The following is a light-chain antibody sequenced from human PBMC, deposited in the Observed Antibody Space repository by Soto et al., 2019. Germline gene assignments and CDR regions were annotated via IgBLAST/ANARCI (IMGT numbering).Light chain of an antibody. CDR2: EVS. CDR1: SSDVGSYNL. V-gene: IGLV2-23*02. J-gene: IGLJ1*01. CDR3: CSYAGSPYV. Sequence: QXVLTQPASVSGSPGQSITISCTGTSSDVGSYNLVSWYQQHPGKAPKLMIYEVSKRPSGVSNRFSGSKSGNTASLTISGLQAEDEADYYCCSYAGSPYVFGTGTKVTVL.